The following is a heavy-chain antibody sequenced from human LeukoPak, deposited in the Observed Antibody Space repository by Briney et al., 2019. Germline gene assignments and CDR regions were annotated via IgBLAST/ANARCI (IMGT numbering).Heavy chain of an antibody. Sequence: ETLSLTCTVSGGSVSRSPYYWGWIRQPPGKGLEWIGSIYYSGSTYYNPSLKSRVTISVDTSKNQFSLKLSSVTAADTAVYYCARGQAGDYWGQGTLVTVSS. CDR1: GGSVSRSPYY. D-gene: IGHD6-13*01. CDR3: ARGQAGDY. J-gene: IGHJ4*02. CDR2: IYYSGST. V-gene: IGHV4-39*07.